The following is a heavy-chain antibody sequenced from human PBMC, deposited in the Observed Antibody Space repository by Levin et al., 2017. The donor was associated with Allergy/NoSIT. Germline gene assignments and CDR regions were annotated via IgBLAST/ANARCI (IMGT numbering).Heavy chain of an antibody. CDR1: GFTFSSYG. J-gene: IGHJ6*02. D-gene: IGHD2-15*01. CDR2: IWYDGSNK. CDR3: ARDRGVAAGPVDYYYGMDV. Sequence: AGGSLRLSCAASGFTFSSYGMHWVRQAPGKGLEWVAVIWYDGSNKYYADSVKGRFTISRDNSKNTLYLQMNSLRAEDTAVYYCARDRGVAAGPVDYYYGMDVWGQGTTVTVSS. V-gene: IGHV3-33*01.